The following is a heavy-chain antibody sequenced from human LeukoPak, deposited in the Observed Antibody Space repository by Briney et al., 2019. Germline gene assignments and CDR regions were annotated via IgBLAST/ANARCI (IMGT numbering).Heavy chain of an antibody. CDR2: IIPIFGTA. CDR3: ARDLLWFGEFVGWSDP. D-gene: IGHD3-10*01. J-gene: IGHJ5*02. Sequence: SVKVSCKASGGTFSSYAISWVRQAPGQGLEWMGRIIPIFGTANYAQKFQGRVTITTDESTSTAYMELSSLRSEDTAVYYCARDLLWFGEFVGWSDPWGQGTLVTVSS. CDR1: GGTFSSYA. V-gene: IGHV1-69*05.